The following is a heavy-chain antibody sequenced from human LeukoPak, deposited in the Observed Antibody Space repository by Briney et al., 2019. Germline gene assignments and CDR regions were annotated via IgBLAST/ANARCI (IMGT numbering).Heavy chain of an antibody. CDR2: IIPIFGTA. CDR3: ASGSEGIAVAGADY. CDR1: GGTFSSYA. D-gene: IGHD6-19*01. J-gene: IGHJ4*02. V-gene: IGHV1-69*13. Sequence: SVKVSCKASGGTFSSYAISWVRQAPGQGLEWMGGIIPIFGTANYTQKFQGRVTITADESTSTAYMELSSLRSEDTAVYYCASGSEGIAVAGADYWGQGTLVTVSS.